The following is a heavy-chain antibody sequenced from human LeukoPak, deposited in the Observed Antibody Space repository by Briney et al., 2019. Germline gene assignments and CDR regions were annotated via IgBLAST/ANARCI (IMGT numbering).Heavy chain of an antibody. Sequence: PSETLSLTCTVSGGSISSYYWSWIRHPPRKGRGWIGYIYYSGSTNYNPSLKSRVTISVDTSKNQFSLKLSSVTAADTAVYYCARVRGYSSSFGAFDIWGQGTMVTVSS. CDR2: IYYSGST. CDR3: ARVRGYSSSFGAFDI. CDR1: GGSISSYY. J-gene: IGHJ3*02. D-gene: IGHD6-13*01. V-gene: IGHV4-59*01.